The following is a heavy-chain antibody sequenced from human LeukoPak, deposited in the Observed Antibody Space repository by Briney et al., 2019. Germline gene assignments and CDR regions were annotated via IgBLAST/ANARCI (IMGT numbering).Heavy chain of an antibody. D-gene: IGHD3-22*01. CDR3: ACLTTADAFDI. J-gene: IGHJ3*02. V-gene: IGHV4-34*01. Sequence: SETLSLTCAVYGGSFSGYYWSWIRQPPGKGLEWIGEINHSGSTNYNPSLKSRVTISVDSSKNQFSLKLSSVTAADTAVYYCACLTTADAFDIWGQGTMVTVSS. CDR2: INHSGST. CDR1: GGSFSGYY.